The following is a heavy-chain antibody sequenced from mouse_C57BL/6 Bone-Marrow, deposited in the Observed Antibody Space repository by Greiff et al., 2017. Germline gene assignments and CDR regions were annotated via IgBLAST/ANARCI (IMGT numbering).Heavy chain of an antibody. CDR1: GYTFTSYW. D-gene: IGHD2-3*01. Sequence: QVQLQQPRAELVKPGASVKLSCKASGYTFTSYWMHWVKQRPGQGLEWIGRIDPNSGGTKYNEKFKSKATLTVDTPSSTAYMQLSSLTSEDSAVYYCARGRWLPYFDVWGTGTTVTVSS. CDR2: IDPNSGGT. V-gene: IGHV1-72*01. J-gene: IGHJ1*03. CDR3: ARGRWLPYFDV.